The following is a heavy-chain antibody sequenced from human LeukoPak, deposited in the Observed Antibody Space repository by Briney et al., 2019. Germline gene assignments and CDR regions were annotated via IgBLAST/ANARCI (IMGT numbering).Heavy chain of an antibody. CDR2: IYYSGST. J-gene: IGHJ4*02. D-gene: IGHD6-13*01. Sequence: SETLSLTCTVSGGSISSYYYTWIRQPPGKGLEWIGYIYYSGSTNYNPSLKSRVTISVDTSKNQFSLKLSSVTAADTAVYYCARVVSAAAGRLFDYWGQGTLVTVSS. V-gene: IGHV4-59*01. CDR1: GGSISSYY. CDR3: ARVVSAAAGRLFDY.